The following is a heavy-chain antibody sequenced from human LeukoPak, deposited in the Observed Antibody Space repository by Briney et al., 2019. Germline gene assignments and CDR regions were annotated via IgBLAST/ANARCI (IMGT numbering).Heavy chain of an antibody. CDR3: ARTENNMVRDIYGMDV. V-gene: IGHV1-46*01. J-gene: IGHJ6*02. Sequence: ASVKVSCKASGYTFTTYYMHWVRQAPGQGLGWMGIINPSGGSTIYAQKFQDRVTMTRDTSTSTVYMELSSLRSEDTAVYYCARTENNMVRDIYGMDVWGQGTTVAVSS. D-gene: IGHD3-10*01. CDR2: INPSGGST. CDR1: GYTFTTYY.